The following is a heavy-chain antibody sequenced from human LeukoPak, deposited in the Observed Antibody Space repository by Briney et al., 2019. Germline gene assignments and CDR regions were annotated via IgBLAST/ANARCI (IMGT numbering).Heavy chain of an antibody. Sequence: SETLSLTCTVSGGSISSSSYYWGWIRQPPGKGLEWIGSIYYSGSTYYNPSLKSRVTISVDTSRNQFSLKLSSVTAADTAVYYCAKDRGGGWYIFASWGQGTLVTVSS. CDR3: AKDRGGGWYIFAS. J-gene: IGHJ4*02. CDR2: IYYSGST. D-gene: IGHD6-19*01. V-gene: IGHV4-39*02. CDR1: GGSISSSSYY.